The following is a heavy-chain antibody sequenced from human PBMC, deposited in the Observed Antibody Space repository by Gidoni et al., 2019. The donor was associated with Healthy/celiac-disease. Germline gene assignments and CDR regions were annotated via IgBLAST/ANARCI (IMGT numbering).Heavy chain of an antibody. D-gene: IGHD3-9*01. J-gene: IGHJ3*02. CDR2: IWYDGSNK. CDR1: GCTVSSDG. Sequence: QVQLVESGGGVVQPGRSMRPSCATSGCTVSSDGMHCVRQAPGKGLEWVAVIWYDGSNKYYADSVKGRFTISRDNSKNTLYLQMNSLRAEDTAVYYCARDQAPEFDWSTPLAFDIWGQGTMVTVSS. CDR3: ARDQAPEFDWSTPLAFDI. V-gene: IGHV3-33*01.